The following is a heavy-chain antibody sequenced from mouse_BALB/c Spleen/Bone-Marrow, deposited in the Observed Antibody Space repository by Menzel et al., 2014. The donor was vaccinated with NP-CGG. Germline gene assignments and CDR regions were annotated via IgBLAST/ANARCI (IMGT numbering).Heavy chain of an antibody. CDR1: GFTFSAFG. Sequence: EVQVVESGGDLVQPGGSRKLSCAASGFTFSAFGMHWVRQAPEMGLEWVAYIISGSNTIYYSDKVKGRFTISRDNPKNTLFLQMTSLRSEDTAMYYCARSRYDVGWFAYWGQGTLVTVSA. J-gene: IGHJ3*01. CDR3: ARSRYDVGWFAY. D-gene: IGHD2-14*01. V-gene: IGHV5-17*02. CDR2: IISGSNTI.